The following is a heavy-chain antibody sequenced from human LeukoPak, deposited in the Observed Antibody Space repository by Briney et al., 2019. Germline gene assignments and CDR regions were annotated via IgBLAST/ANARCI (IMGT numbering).Heavy chain of an antibody. CDR2: IYYSGST. CDR3: ARLQYSSSSWFDP. D-gene: IGHD6-6*01. Sequence: SETLSLTCTVSGGSISSYYWSWIRQPPGKGLEWIGYIYYSGSTNYNPSLKSRVTISVDTSKNQFSLKLSSVTAADTAVYYCARLQYSSSSWFDPWGQGTLVTVSS. CDR1: GGSISSYY. J-gene: IGHJ5*02. V-gene: IGHV4-59*12.